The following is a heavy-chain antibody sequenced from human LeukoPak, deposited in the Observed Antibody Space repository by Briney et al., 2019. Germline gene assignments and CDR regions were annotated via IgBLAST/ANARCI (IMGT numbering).Heavy chain of an antibody. CDR1: GFTFSDAW. CDR2: FKSKSAGGTT. CDR3: AADRGGGAFDI. J-gene: IGHJ3*02. Sequence: GGSLRLSCVASGFTFSDAWMSWVRQAPGKGLEWVGRFKSKSAGGTTDYAAPVKGRFTVSRDDSQNTLSLQMNSLKTEDTAVYYCAADRGGGAFDIWDPGTLVTVSS. D-gene: IGHD3-16*01. V-gene: IGHV3-15*01.